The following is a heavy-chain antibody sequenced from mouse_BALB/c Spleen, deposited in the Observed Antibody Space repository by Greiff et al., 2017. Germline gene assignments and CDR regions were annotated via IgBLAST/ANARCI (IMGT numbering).Heavy chain of an antibody. CDR1: GYAFSSSW. D-gene: IGHD1-3*01. CDR3: AREWISEAMDY. J-gene: IGHJ4*01. CDR2: IYPGDGDT. Sequence: QVQLQQSGPELVKPGASVKISCKASGYAFSSSWMNWVKQRPGQGLEWIGRIYPGDGDTNYNGKFKGKATLTADKSSSTAYMQLSSLTSVDSAVYFCAREWISEAMDYWGQGTSVTVSS. V-gene: IGHV1-82*01.